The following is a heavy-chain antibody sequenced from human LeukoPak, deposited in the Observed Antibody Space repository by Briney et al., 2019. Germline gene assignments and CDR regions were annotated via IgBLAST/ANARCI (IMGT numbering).Heavy chain of an antibody. CDR1: GGSISSGGYY. CDR3: ARGVDHRMYQLLKKSYYFDY. D-gene: IGHD2-2*01. J-gene: IGHJ4*02. CDR2: IYHSGST. Sequence: PSETLSLTCTVSGGSISSGGYYWSWIRQPPGKGPEWIGYIYHSGSTYYNPSLKSRVTISVDRSKNQFSLKLSSVTAADTAVYYCARGVDHRMYQLLKKSYYFDYWGQGTLVTVSS. V-gene: IGHV4-30-2*01.